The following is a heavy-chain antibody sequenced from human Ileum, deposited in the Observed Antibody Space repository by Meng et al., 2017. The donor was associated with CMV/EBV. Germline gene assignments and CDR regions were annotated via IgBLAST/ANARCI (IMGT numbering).Heavy chain of an antibody. J-gene: IGHJ4*02. D-gene: IGHD6-19*01. CDR1: GFTFSDYW. V-gene: IGHV3-7*01. Sequence: GESLKISCAASGFTFSDYWMSWVRQAPGKGLEWVANIRQDGTEIHYVDSVKGRFTMSRDNAKKSLYLQMNSLRAEDTAVYYCARDSDWGRFDHWGQGTLVTVSS. CDR2: IRQDGTEI. CDR3: ARDSDWGRFDH.